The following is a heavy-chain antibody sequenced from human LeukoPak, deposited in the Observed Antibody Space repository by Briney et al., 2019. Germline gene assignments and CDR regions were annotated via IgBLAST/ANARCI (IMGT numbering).Heavy chain of an antibody. CDR2: ISGGGGST. V-gene: IGHV3-23*01. CDR1: GFTFTSYS. Sequence: GGSLRLSCAASGFTFTSYSMNWVRQAPGKGLEWVSTISGGGGSTYYADSVKGRFTISRDNSKNTLYPQVNSLRAEDTAVYYCAKGGKWDVTPFDYWGQGTLVTVSS. D-gene: IGHD1-26*01. J-gene: IGHJ4*02. CDR3: AKGGKWDVTPFDY.